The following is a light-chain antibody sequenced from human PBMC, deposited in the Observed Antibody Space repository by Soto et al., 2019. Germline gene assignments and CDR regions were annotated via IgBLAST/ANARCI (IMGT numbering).Light chain of an antibody. V-gene: IGKV3-20*01. Sequence: EILLTQSPGTLSLSPGERATLSCRASHSVSSSYLAWYQQKPGQAPRLLIYGASSRATGIPDRFSGSGSGTDFTLTISRLEPEDFAVYYCQQFDTSPPSTFGQGTRLEIK. CDR1: HSVSSSY. CDR2: GAS. J-gene: IGKJ5*01. CDR3: QQFDTSPPST.